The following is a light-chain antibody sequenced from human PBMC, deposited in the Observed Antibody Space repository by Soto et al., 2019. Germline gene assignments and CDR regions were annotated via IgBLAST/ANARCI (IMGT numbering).Light chain of an antibody. CDR2: DAS. J-gene: IGKJ4*01. CDR1: QSVATF. CDR3: QQRSHWPLT. V-gene: IGKV3-11*01. Sequence: EIVLTQSPVNLSLSPGERATLSCRASQSVATFLAWYQQKPGQAPRLLLFDASNRAPGIPDRFNGSGSGKAFTLTITSLEAEDFEVYYCQQRSHWPLTVCGGTKVEV.